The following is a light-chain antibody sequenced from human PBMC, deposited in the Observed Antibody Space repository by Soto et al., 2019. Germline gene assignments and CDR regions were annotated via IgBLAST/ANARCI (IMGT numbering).Light chain of an antibody. CDR2: GAS. CDR3: QQYGSSPLT. Sequence: EIVLMQSPGTLSLSPGERATLSCRASQSVSSSYLAWYQQKPGQAPRLLIYGASSRATGIPDRFSGSGSGTDFTLTISRLGPEDFAVYYCQQYGSSPLTFGGGPKVDIK. CDR1: QSVSSSY. J-gene: IGKJ4*01. V-gene: IGKV3-20*01.